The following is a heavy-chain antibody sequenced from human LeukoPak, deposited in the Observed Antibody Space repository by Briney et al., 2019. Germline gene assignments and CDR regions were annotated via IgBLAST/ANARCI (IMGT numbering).Heavy chain of an antibody. D-gene: IGHD4-23*01. V-gene: IGHV3-23*03. J-gene: IGHJ3*02. Sequence: GGSLRLSCAASGFTFSSYAMSWVRQAPGKGLEWVSVIYSGGSTYYADSVKGRFTISRDNSKNTLYLQMNSLRAEDTAVYYCAKVGNSRAFDIWGQGTMVTVSS. CDR2: IYSGGST. CDR1: GFTFSSYA. CDR3: AKVGNSRAFDI.